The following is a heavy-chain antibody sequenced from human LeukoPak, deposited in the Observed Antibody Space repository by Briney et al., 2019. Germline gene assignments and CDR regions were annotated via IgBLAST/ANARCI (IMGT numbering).Heavy chain of an antibody. Sequence: ASVKVSCKATGAAFSSYAISWVRQAPGQGLEWMGRIIPILGIANYAQKFQGRVTITADKSTSTAYMELSSLRSEDTAVYYCARDSDSSGYYWFVPWGQRTLVTVSS. D-gene: IGHD3-22*01. V-gene: IGHV1-69*04. CDR2: IIPILGIA. J-gene: IGHJ5*02. CDR3: ARDSDSSGYYWFVP. CDR1: GAAFSSYA.